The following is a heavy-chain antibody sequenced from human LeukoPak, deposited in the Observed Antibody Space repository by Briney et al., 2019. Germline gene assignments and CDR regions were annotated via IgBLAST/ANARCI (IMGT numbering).Heavy chain of an antibody. V-gene: IGHV3-9*01. CDR1: GFTFDDYA. D-gene: IGHD6-6*01. CDR3: AKDMRSSSWWGLDYYYYGMDV. Sequence: GRSLRLSCAASGFTFDDYAMPWVRQAPGKGLEWVSGISWNSGSIGYADSVKGRFTISRDNAKNSLYLQMNSLRAEDTALYYCAKDMRSSSWWGLDYYYYGMDVWGQGTTVTVSS. J-gene: IGHJ6*02. CDR2: ISWNSGSI.